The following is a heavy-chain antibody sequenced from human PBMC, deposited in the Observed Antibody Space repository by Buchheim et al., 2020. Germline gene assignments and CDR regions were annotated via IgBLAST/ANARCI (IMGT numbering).Heavy chain of an antibody. CDR3: ARDRGGSYFRGRGPFDY. V-gene: IGHV3-33*01. J-gene: IGHJ4*02. CDR1: GFTFSSYG. Sequence: QVQLVESGGGVVQPGRSLRLSCAASGFTFSSYGMHWVRQAPGKGLEWVAVIWYDGSNKYYADSVKGRFTISRDNSKKTLYLQMNSLRAEDTAVYYCARDRGGSYFRGRGPFDYWGQGTL. D-gene: IGHD1-26*01. CDR2: IWYDGSNK.